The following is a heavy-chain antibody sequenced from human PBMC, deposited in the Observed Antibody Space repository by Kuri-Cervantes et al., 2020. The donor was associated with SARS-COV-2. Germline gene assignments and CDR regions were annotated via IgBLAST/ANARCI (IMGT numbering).Heavy chain of an antibody. CDR3: ARGFYFFSGYYYYGMDV. Sequence: SETLSLTCTVSGGSISSYYWSWIRQPPGKGLEWIGYIYYSGSTNYNPSLKSRVTISVDTSKNQFSLKRSSVTAADTAVYYCARGFYFFSGYYYYGMDVWGQGTTVTVSS. CDR2: IYYSGST. CDR1: GGSISSYY. D-gene: IGHD2/OR15-2a*01. J-gene: IGHJ6*02. V-gene: IGHV4-59*01.